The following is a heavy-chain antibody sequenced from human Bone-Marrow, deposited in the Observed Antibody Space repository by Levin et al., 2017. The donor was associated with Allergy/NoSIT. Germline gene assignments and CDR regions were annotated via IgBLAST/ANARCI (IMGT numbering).Heavy chain of an antibody. Sequence: GGSLRLSCAASGFTFSSYGMHWVRQAPGKGLEWVAVIWYDGSNKYYADSVKGRFTISRDNSKNTLYLQMNSLRAEDTAVYYCARGIVVVPAAILYYYYGMDVWGQGTTVTVSS. D-gene: IGHD2-2*02. J-gene: IGHJ6*02. CDR2: IWYDGSNK. CDR3: ARGIVVVPAAILYYYYGMDV. V-gene: IGHV3-33*01. CDR1: GFTFSSYG.